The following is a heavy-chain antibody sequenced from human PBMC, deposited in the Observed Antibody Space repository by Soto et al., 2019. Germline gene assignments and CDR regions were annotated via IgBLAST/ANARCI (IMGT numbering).Heavy chain of an antibody. CDR2: IWYDGSNK. D-gene: IGHD6-13*01. CDR3: ARDYPMYSSSRGQILY. CDR1: GFTFSSYG. J-gene: IGHJ4*02. Sequence: GGSLRLSCAASGFTFSSYGMHWVRQAPGKGLEWVAVIWYDGSNKYYADSVKGRFTISRDNSKNTLYLQMNSLRAEDTAVYYCARDYPMYSSSRGQILYWGQGTLVTVSS. V-gene: IGHV3-33*01.